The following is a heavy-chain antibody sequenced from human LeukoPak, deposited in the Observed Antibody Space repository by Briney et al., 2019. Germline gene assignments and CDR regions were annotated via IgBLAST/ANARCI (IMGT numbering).Heavy chain of an antibody. D-gene: IGHD3-9*01. CDR2: ISSSSSYI. J-gene: IGHJ4*02. V-gene: IGHV3-21*01. CDR3: ARDLVWGPDILTGYIINPFGPFDY. CDR1: GFTFSSYS. Sequence: GGSLRLSCAASGFTFSSYSMNWVRQAPGKGLEWVSSISSSSSYIFYAGSVKGRFTISRDNAKNSLYLQMNSLRAEDTAVYYCARDLVWGPDILTGYIINPFGPFDYWGQGTLVTVSS.